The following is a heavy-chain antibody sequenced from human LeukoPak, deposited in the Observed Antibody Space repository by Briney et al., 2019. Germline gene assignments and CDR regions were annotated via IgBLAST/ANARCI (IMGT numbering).Heavy chain of an antibody. J-gene: IGHJ6*03. Sequence: ASVTVSCKASGYSFTPYYLHWVRQAPGQGLEWMGINNPGGGTVVHGQKFQGRVSMTRDMSTSTVYMELSSLTSEDTAVYYCASDGIEGDYYYMDVWGRGTTVTVSS. CDR1: GYSFTPYY. CDR3: ASDGIEGDYYYMDV. V-gene: IGHV1-46*01. CDR2: NNPGGGTV. D-gene: IGHD1-14*01.